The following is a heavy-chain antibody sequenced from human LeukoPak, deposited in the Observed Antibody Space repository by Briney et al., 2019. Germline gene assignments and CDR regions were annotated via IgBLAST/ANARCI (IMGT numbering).Heavy chain of an antibody. CDR3: ATAVIYGSGLADAFDI. D-gene: IGHD3-10*01. V-gene: IGHV3-48*01. CDR1: GFTFSSYS. CDR2: ISSSSSTI. J-gene: IGHJ3*02. Sequence: GGSLRLSCAASGFTFSSYSMNWVRQAPGKGLEWVSYISSSSSTIYYADSVKGRFTISRDNAKNSLYLQMNSLRAEDTAVYYCATAVIYGSGLADAFDIWGQGTMVTVSS.